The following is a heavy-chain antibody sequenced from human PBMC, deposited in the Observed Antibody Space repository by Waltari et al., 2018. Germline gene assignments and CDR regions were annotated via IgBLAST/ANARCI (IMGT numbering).Heavy chain of an antibody. CDR1: GFTFRSYA. J-gene: IGHJ6*02. D-gene: IGHD3-16*01. Sequence: EVQLVESGGGLVQPGGSRRLSCAGAGFTFRSYAMMWVRQAPGKGLEWVSGITGSGGRTYYADSVRGRVTISKDNSKNTLYLEMNSLRAEDSAVYYCAKIWGSGGDNVPSGLDVWGQGTTVTVSS. CDR2: ITGSGGRT. V-gene: IGHV3-23*04. CDR3: AKIWGSGGDNVPSGLDV.